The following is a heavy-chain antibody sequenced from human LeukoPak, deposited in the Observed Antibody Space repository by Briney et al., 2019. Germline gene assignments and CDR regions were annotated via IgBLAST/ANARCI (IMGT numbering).Heavy chain of an antibody. CDR1: GGSISSYY. CDR2: IYTSGST. V-gene: IGHV4-4*07. CDR3: ARDSDCRKGYYFDY. D-gene: IGHD2-21*01. Sequence: PSQTLSLTCTVSGGSISSYYRSWIRQPAGKGLEWIGRIYTSGSTNYNPSVKSRVTMSVDTSKNQFSLKLSSVTAADTAVYYCARDSDCRKGYYFDYWGQGTLVTVSS. J-gene: IGHJ4*02.